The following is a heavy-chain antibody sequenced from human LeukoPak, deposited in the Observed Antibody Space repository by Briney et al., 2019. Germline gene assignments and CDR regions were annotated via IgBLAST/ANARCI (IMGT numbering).Heavy chain of an antibody. CDR1: GFTFSSYS. CDR3: ARDRLELRGASYYYYMDV. Sequence: GGSLRLSCAASGFTFSSYSMDWVRQAPGKGLEWVSYISSSSSTIYYADSVKGRFTISRDNAKNSLYLQMNSLRAEDTAVYYCARDRLELRGASYYYYMDVWGKGTTVTVSS. D-gene: IGHD1-7*01. V-gene: IGHV3-48*01. J-gene: IGHJ6*03. CDR2: ISSSSSTI.